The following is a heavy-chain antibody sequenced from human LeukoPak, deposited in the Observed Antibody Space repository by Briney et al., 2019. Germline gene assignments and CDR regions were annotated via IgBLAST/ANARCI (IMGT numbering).Heavy chain of an antibody. CDR3: ARDVPHNWFDS. V-gene: IGHV3-74*01. J-gene: IGHJ5*01. Sequence: APGXGXXWVSRIDNDGSSTIYADSVKGRFTISRDNAKNTVHLQMNSLRVEDTAVYYCARDVPHNWFDSWGQGILVTVSS. CDR2: IDNDGSST.